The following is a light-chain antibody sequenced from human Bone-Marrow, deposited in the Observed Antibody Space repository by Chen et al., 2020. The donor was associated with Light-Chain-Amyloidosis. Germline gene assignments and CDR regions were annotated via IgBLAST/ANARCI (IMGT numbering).Light chain of an antibody. J-gene: IGLJ2*01. CDR2: RDT. CDR1: DLPTKY. CDR3: QSADSSGTYEVI. Sequence: SYERTQPPSVSVSPGQTARITRSGDDLPTKYAYWYQQKPGQAPVLVIHRDTERPSGISERFSGSSSGTTATLTISGVQATEDEADYHCQSADSSGTYEVIFGGGTKLTVL. V-gene: IGLV3-25*03.